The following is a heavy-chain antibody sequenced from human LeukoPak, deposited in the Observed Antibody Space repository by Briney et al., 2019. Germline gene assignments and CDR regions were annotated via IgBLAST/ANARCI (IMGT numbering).Heavy chain of an antibody. V-gene: IGHV3-66*01. Sequence: GRSLRLSCAASGFTVSSNYMSWVRQAPGKGLEWVSVIYSGGSTYYADSVKGRFTISRDNSKNTLYLQMNSLRAEDTAVYYCARDDSTVTTPSDYWGQGTLVTVSS. D-gene: IGHD4-17*01. CDR3: ARDDSTVTTPSDY. J-gene: IGHJ4*02. CDR1: GFTVSSNY. CDR2: IYSGGST.